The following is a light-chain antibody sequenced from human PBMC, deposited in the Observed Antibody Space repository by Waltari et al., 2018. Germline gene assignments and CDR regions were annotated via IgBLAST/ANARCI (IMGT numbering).Light chain of an antibody. V-gene: IGLV7-43*01. CDR2: DTD. Sequence: VLTQQPSLTVSPGGTVPLHCHSTTGLFITKYSPTWFQQKPGQSPRTLNYDTDKKHSWTPARFSGSLLGGKAALTLSNVQPEDEADYYCSLYYGDARWVFGGGTKLTVL. J-gene: IGLJ3*02. CDR1: TGLFITKYS. CDR3: SLYYGDARWV.